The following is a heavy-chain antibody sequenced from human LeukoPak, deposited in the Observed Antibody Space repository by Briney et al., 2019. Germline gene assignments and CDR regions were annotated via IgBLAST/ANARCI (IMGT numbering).Heavy chain of an antibody. D-gene: IGHD3-9*01. CDR2: ISWNSGSI. CDR1: GFTFDDHA. J-gene: IGHJ4*02. V-gene: IGHV3-9*01. CDR3: AKDSYYDILTGYYTL. Sequence: PGGSLRLSCAASGFTFDDHAMHWVRQAPGKGLEWVSGISWNSGSIGYADSVKGRFTISRDNAKNSLYLQMNSLRAEDTALYYCAKDSYYDILTGYYTLWGQGTLVTVSS.